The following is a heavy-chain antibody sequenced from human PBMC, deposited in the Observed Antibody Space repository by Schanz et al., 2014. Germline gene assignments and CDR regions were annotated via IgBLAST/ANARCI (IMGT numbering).Heavy chain of an antibody. CDR3: ARIGGSVFDY. V-gene: IGHV3-11*03. CDR2: VSSSSSYT. D-gene: IGHD3-10*01. J-gene: IGHJ4*02. Sequence: PGGSLRLSCAASGFTFSDYYMSWIRQAPGKGLEWVSYVSSSSSYTHYADSVKGRFTISRDNAKNSLYLQMNSLRAEDTAVYYCARIGGSVFDYWAQGTLVTVSS. CDR1: GFTFSDYY.